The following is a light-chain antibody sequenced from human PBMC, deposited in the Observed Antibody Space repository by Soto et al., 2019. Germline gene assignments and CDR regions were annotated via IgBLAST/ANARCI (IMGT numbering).Light chain of an antibody. CDR2: EVN. Sequence: QSVLTQPASVSGSPRQSITISCTAASSDVGGYTYVSWYQQHPGKAPKLMIYEVNNRPSGVSNRFSGPKSGNTASLTISGLQAEDEDDYYCSSYTSSSTLYVFGTGTKVTVL. J-gene: IGLJ1*01. V-gene: IGLV2-14*01. CDR3: SSYTSSSTLYV. CDR1: SSDVGGYTY.